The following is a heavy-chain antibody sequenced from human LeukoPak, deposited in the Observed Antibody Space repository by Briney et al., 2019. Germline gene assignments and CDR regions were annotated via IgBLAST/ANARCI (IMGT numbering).Heavy chain of an antibody. CDR1: GFSFSVYE. CDR3: TTLTVDSNFDY. D-gene: IGHD3-22*01. Sequence: GGSLRLSCAASGFSFSVYEIHWVRQAPGKGLEWIADISSSGTTTYYADSVKGRFTISRDNAKNSLYLQMNSLGAEDTAVYYCTTLTVDSNFDYWGQGTLVSVSS. J-gene: IGHJ4*02. CDR2: ISSSGTTT. V-gene: IGHV3-48*03.